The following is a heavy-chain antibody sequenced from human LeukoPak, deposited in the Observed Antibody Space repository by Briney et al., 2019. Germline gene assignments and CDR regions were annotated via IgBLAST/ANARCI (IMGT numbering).Heavy chain of an antibody. CDR1: GGSFSGYY. V-gene: IGHV4-34*01. Sequence: SETLSLTCAVYGGSFSGYYWSWIRQPPGKGLEWIGEINHSGSTNYNPSPKSRVTISVDTSKNQFSLKLSSVTAADTAVYYCAGGQAINGSYYYDSSGSYGMDVWGQGTTVTVSS. CDR3: AGGQAINGSYYYDSSGSYGMDV. D-gene: IGHD3-22*01. CDR2: INHSGST. J-gene: IGHJ6*02.